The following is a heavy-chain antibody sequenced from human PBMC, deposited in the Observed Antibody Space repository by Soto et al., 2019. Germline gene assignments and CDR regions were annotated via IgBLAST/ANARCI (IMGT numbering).Heavy chain of an antibody. V-gene: IGHV3-15*01. Sequence: PRGSLRLSCAASGFSFTNVWMSWVRQAPGKGLEWVGRIKSKTDGGTTDYPAPVKGRFTISRDDSKTTLFLQMESLKTEDTAVYYCSFQESTTVTTFEFWGQGTLVTVSS. CDR1: GFSFTNVW. CDR3: SFQESTTVTTFEF. CDR2: IKSKTDGGTT. J-gene: IGHJ4*02. D-gene: IGHD4-17*01.